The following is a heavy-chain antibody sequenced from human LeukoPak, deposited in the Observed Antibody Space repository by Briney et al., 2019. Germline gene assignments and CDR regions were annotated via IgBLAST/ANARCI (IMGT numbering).Heavy chain of an antibody. J-gene: IGHJ3*02. Sequence: SETLSLTCTVSGGSISSSSYYWGWIRQPPGKGLEWLGRIYYSGSTYYNPSLKSRVTISVDTSKNQFSLKLSSVTAADTAVYYCARAVVVPAAMRAFDIWGQGTMVTVSS. CDR3: ARAVVVPAAMRAFDI. D-gene: IGHD2-2*01. V-gene: IGHV4-39*01. CDR2: IYYSGST. CDR1: GGSISSSSYY.